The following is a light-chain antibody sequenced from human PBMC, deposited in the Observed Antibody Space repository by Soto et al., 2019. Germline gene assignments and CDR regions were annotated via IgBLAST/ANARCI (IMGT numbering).Light chain of an antibody. V-gene: IGLV2-14*01. CDR1: SSDAGGYNY. CDR2: EVS. Sequence: QSALTQPASVSGSPGQSITISCTGTSSDAGGYNYVSWYQQHPGKAPKVMIYEVSKRPSGVSNRFSGSKSGNTASLTISGLQAEDEADYYCSSYTSSSTRVFGTGTKVTVL. CDR3: SSYTSSSTRV. J-gene: IGLJ1*01.